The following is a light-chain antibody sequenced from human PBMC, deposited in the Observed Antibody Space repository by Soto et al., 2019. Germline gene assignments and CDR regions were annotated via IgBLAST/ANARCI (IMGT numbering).Light chain of an antibody. CDR2: EGS. V-gene: IGLV2-23*01. CDR1: SSDLGGCNL. Sequence: QSVLTQPASVSGSPGKSLTISCTGTSSDLGGCNLVSWYRQHPGKAPKLMIYEGSKRPSGVSNRFSGSKSGNTASLTISGLQAEDEADYYCCSYAGSSSYVFGTGTKVTVL. J-gene: IGLJ1*01. CDR3: CSYAGSSSYV.